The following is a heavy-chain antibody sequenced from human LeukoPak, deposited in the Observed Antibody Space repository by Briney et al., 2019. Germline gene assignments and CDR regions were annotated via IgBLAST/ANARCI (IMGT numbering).Heavy chain of an antibody. CDR1: GYTFTGSY. D-gene: IGHD6-6*01. V-gene: IGHV1-2*06. CDR3: ASGYSSSSGFDY. Sequence: GASVTVSCKASGYTFTGSYMDWVRQAPGQGLEWMGRINPNSGGTNYVQKFQGRVTMTRDTSITTAYMELSRLRSDDTAVYYCASGYSSSSGFDYWGQGTLVTVSS. CDR2: INPNSGGT. J-gene: IGHJ4*02.